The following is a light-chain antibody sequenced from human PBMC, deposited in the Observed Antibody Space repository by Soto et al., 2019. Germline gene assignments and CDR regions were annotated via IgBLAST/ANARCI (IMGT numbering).Light chain of an antibody. J-gene: IGLJ1*01. CDR2: DVS. CDR3: SSYTSSSTPYV. V-gene: IGLV2-14*03. Sequence: QSALTQPVSVSGSPGQSITISCTGTSSDVGDYNYVYWYQQHPGKAPKLMIYDVSNRPSGVSNRFSGSKSGNTASLTISGLQAEDEADYFCSSYTSSSTPYVFGTGTKVTVL. CDR1: SSDVGDYNY.